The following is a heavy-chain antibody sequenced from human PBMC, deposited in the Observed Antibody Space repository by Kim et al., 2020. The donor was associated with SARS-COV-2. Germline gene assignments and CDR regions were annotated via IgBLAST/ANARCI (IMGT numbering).Heavy chain of an antibody. V-gene: IGHV3-21*01. CDR3: ARDPYGGDLFYYYYGMDV. J-gene: IGHJ6*02. CDR2: ISSSSSYI. CDR1: GFTFSSYS. Sequence: GGSLRLSCAASGFTFSSYSMNWVRQAPGKGLEWVSSISSSSSYIYYADSGTGRVTISRDHAKNSLYLQMNSLRAEDTAVYYCARDPYGGDLFYYYYGMDVWGQGTTVTVSS. D-gene: IGHD2-21*01.